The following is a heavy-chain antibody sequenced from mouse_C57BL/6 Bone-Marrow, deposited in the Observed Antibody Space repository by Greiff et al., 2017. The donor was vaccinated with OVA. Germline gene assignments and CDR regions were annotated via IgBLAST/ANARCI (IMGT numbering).Heavy chain of an antibody. CDR1: GFTFSDYY. V-gene: IGHV5-16*01. J-gene: IGHJ1*03. CDR2: INYDGSST. CDR3: ARGGSHSNPEGYFDV. Sequence: EVKLMESEGGLVQPGSSMKLSCTASGFTFSDYYMAWVRQVPEKGLEWVANINYDGSSTYYLDSLKSRFIISRDNAKNILYLQMSSLKSEDTATYYCARGGSHSNPEGYFDVWGTGTTVTVSS. D-gene: IGHD2-5*01.